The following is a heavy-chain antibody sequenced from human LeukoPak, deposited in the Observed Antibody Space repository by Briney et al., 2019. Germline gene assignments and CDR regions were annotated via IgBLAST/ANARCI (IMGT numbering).Heavy chain of an antibody. CDR1: AGSISSSSSY. D-gene: IGHD3-9*01. Sequence: PSETLSLTCSVSAGSISSSSSYWGWIRQPPGKGLEWIANVYYTGNSFYNPSLKSRITVSVDTSKNQFSLKLTSVTAADTAVYYCSHSYILDRPFAYYFDHWGQGALVTVSS. CDR3: SHSYILDRPFAYYFDH. CDR2: VYYTGNS. V-gene: IGHV4-39*01. J-gene: IGHJ4*02.